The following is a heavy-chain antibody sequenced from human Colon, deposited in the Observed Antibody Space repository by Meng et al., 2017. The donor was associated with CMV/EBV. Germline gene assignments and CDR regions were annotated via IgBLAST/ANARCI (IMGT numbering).Heavy chain of an antibody. CDR2: INPSDGGP. Sequence: ASVKVSCKASGYTFTSYHIHWVRQAPGPGLEWVGMINPSDGGPTYVQKFQGRVTMTRDTSTSTVYMALSSLRSEDTALYFCAREYCTAFTCSYNPHWFDPWGQGTLVTVSS. J-gene: IGHJ5*02. CDR3: AREYCTAFTCSYNPHWFDP. D-gene: IGHD2-8*01. V-gene: IGHV1-46*01. CDR1: GYTFTSYH.